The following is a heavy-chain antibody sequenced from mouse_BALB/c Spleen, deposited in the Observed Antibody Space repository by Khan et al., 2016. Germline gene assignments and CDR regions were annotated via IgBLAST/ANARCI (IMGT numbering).Heavy chain of an antibody. CDR1: GYTFTDYN. D-gene: IGHD2-10*02. CDR2: INPNNGGT. V-gene: IGHV1-18*01. J-gene: IGHJ3*01. Sequence: VRLQQSGPELVKPGASVKIPCKASGYTFTDYNIDWVKQSHGKSLEWIGDINPNNGGTVYNQKFKGKATLTVDKSSSTAYMELRSLTSEDTAVYSCASKEYGNYGFAYWGQGTLVTVSA. CDR3: ASKEYGNYGFAY.